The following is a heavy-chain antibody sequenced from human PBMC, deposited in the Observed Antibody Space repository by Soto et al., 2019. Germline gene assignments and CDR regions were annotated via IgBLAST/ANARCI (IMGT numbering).Heavy chain of an antibody. V-gene: IGHV2-5*02. Sequence: QITLKESGPTLVKPTQTLTLTCTFSGFSLSTNGVAVGWIRQPPGKALEWLALIYWDDDKRYSPSLQSRLTIPKDTSTNQLVLTMTNMDPVDTATYYCAPRPPRGSYFTYWGQGTLVTVSS. CDR1: GFSLSTNGVA. CDR3: APRPPRGSYFTY. D-gene: IGHD3-16*01. CDR2: IYWDDDK. J-gene: IGHJ4*02.